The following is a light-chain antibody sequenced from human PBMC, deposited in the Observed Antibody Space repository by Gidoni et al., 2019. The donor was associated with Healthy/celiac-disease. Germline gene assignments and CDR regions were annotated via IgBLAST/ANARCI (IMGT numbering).Light chain of an antibody. CDR1: QGISNY. Sequence: DLQVRQEPSSVAAAGGDRVTMTCRASQGISNYLAWYQHKPRKVPKLMLYAASTLQSGVPSRFSGSGSETYSSITISSLPPDDVATYYHQNYSSAVCTLGPGTKVEIK. CDR2: AAS. J-gene: IGKJ1*01. CDR3: QNYSSAVCT. V-gene: IGKV1-27*01.